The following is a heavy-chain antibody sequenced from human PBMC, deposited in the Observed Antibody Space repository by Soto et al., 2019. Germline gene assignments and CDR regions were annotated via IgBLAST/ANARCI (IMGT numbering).Heavy chain of an antibody. V-gene: IGHV3-7*01. CDR2: INQDGSEK. Sequence: EEQLVESGGGWVQPGGSLRLSCAASGFTFSSYWMSWVRQAPGKGLEWVDQINQDGSEKYSVDSVRGRFTISRDNAKNSLYLQMNSLRAEDTAVYYCTTDRARLLDCWGQGTLVTVS. D-gene: IGHD5-12*01. CDR3: TTDRARLLDC. J-gene: IGHJ4*02. CDR1: GFTFSSYW.